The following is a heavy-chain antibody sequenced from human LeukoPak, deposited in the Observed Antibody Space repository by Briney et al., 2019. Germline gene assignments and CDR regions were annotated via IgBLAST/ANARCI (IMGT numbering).Heavy chain of an antibody. CDR1: GGSISSGGYY. CDR2: IYYSGST. V-gene: IGHV4-31*03. Sequence: SETPSLTCTVSGGSISSGGYYWSWIRQHPGKGLEWIGYIYYSGSTYYNPSLKSRVTISVDTSKNQFSLKLSSVTAADTAVYYCAREISRVDLDRSGPPKNWFDPWGQGTLVTVSS. CDR3: AREISRVDLDRSGPPKNWFDP. D-gene: IGHD3-10*01. J-gene: IGHJ5*02.